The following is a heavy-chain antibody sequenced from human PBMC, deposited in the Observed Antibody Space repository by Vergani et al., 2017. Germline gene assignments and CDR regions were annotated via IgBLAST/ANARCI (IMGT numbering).Heavy chain of an antibody. CDR1: GFTFSSYG. V-gene: IGHV3-33*01. CDR2: IWYDGSNK. J-gene: IGHJ4*02. D-gene: IGHD5-18*01. Sequence: QVQLVESGGGVVQPGRSLRLSCAASGFTFSSYGMHWVRQAPGKGLEWVAVIWYDGSNKYYADSVKGRLTISRDNSKNTLYLQMNSLRAEDTAVYYCARDSDTAMVSLDYWGQGTLVTVSS. CDR3: ARDSDTAMVSLDY.